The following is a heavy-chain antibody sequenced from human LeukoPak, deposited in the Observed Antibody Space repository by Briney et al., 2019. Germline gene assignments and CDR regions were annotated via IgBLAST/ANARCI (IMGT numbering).Heavy chain of an antibody. CDR1: GYTFTSYD. V-gene: IGHV1-8*01. CDR2: MNPNSGNT. CDR3: ARGWGGRLRYFDWLNLYYFDY. J-gene: IGHJ4*02. Sequence: GASVKVSCKASGYTFTSYDINWVRQATGQGLEWMGWMNPNSGNTGYAQKFQGRVTMTRNTSISTAYMELSSLRSEDTAVYYCARGWGGRLRYFDWLNLYYFDYWGQGTLVTVSS. D-gene: IGHD3-9*01.